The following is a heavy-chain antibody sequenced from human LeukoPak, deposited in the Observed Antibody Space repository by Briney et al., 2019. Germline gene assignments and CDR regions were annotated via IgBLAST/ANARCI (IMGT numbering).Heavy chain of an antibody. Sequence: SETLSLTCTVSGGSISSYYWSWIRQPPGKGLEWIGYIYYSGSTNHNPSLKSRVTISVDTSKNQFSLKLSSVTAADTAVYYCARLTYGSGSYFVLDYWGQGTLVTVSS. CDR1: GGSISSYY. CDR3: ARLTYGSGSYFVLDY. V-gene: IGHV4-59*01. D-gene: IGHD3-10*01. J-gene: IGHJ4*02. CDR2: IYYSGST.